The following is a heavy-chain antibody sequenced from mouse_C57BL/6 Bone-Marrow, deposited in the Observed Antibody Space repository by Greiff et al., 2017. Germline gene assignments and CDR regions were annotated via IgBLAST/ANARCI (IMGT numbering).Heavy chain of an antibody. V-gene: IGHV1-62-2*01. CDR1: GYTFTEYT. J-gene: IGHJ3*01. Sequence: QVQLQQSGAELVKPGASVKLSCKASGYTFTEYTINWVKQRSGKGLEWSGWFYPGSGSIKYNEKFKEKATLTAVKSSSTVYMELSRLTSEDSAVYFCARHEGYGSSWFAYWGQGTLVTVSA. CDR3: ARHEGYGSSWFAY. CDR2: FYPGSGSI. D-gene: IGHD1-1*01.